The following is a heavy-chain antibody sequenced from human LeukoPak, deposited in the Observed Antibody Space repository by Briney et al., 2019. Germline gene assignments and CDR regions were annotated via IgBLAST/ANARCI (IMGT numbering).Heavy chain of an antibody. CDR3: ARVLIRGVIKYFDY. CDR2: IYYSGST. D-gene: IGHD3-10*01. CDR1: GGSISSYY. V-gene: IGHV4-59*01. Sequence: PSETLSLTCTVSGGSISSYYWSWIRQPPGKGLEWIGYIYYSGSTNYNPSLKSRVTISVDTSRNQFSLKLSSVTAADTAVYYCARVLIRGVIKYFDYWGQGTLVTVSS. J-gene: IGHJ4*02.